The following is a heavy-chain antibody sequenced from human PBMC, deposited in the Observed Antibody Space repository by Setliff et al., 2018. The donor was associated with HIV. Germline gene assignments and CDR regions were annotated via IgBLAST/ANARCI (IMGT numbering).Heavy chain of an antibody. J-gene: IGHJ4*02. D-gene: IGHD6-19*01. V-gene: IGHV3-7*01. CDR1: GFTLSYYW. CDR3: TKDHLSGCARELPGVCYFDD. Sequence: GFLRPFCAAPGFTLSYYWKIWVRQAPGKGLEWVAKIKQDGSEEYYVDSVKGRFTISRDNAKNSVYLQMNSLRVEDTAMYYCTKDHLSGCARELPGVCYFDDWGQGTLVTVSS. CDR2: IKQDGSEE.